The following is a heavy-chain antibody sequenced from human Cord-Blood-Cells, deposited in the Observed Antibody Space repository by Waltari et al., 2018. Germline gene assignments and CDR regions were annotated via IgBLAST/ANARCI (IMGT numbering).Heavy chain of an antibody. CDR1: GFTVSSNY. CDR3: ARDRDSGSSSGYYYGMDV. V-gene: IGHV3-53*01. Sequence: EVQLVESGGGLIQPGGSLRLSCAASGFTVSSNYMTCVRQAPGTGLEWVSVIYSGGSTYYADSVKGRFTISRDNSKNTLYLQMNSLRAEDTAVYYCARDRDSGSSSGYYYGMDVWGQGTTVTVSS. J-gene: IGHJ6*02. CDR2: IYSGGST. D-gene: IGHD1-26*01.